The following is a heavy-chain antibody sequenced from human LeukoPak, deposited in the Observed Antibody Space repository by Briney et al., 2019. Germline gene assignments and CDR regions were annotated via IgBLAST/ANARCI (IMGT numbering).Heavy chain of an antibody. CDR2: INPNSGGT. CDR1: GCTFTGYY. D-gene: IGHD5-24*01. CDR3: ARDLGRDGYNFVY. J-gene: IGHJ4*02. Sequence: ASVKVSCKASGCTFTGYYMHWVRQAPGQGLEWMGWINPNSGGTNYAQKFQGRVTMTRDTSISTAYMELSRLRSDDTAVYYCARDLGRDGYNFVYWGQGTLVTVSS. V-gene: IGHV1-2*02.